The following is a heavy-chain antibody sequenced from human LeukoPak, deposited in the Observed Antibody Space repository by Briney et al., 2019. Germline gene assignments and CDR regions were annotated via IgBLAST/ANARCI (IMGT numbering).Heavy chain of an antibody. J-gene: IGHJ4*02. Sequence: SETLSLTCTVSGGSISSGDYYWGWIRQPPGKGLEWIGYIYYSGSTYYNPSLKSRVTISVDTSKNQFSLKLSSVTAADTAVYYCAREGYYDSSGYYYVYWGQGTLVTVSS. V-gene: IGHV4-30-4*01. CDR3: AREGYYDSSGYYYVY. CDR1: GGSISSGDYY. CDR2: IYYSGST. D-gene: IGHD3-22*01.